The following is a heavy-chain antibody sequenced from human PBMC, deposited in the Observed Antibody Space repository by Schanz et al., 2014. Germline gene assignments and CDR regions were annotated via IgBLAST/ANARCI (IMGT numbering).Heavy chain of an antibody. CDR2: ISGSGGST. Sequence: VQLLQFGGGVVQPGGSLRLSCAASGFTFSSYAMSWVRQAPGKGLEWVSGISGSGGSTYYADSVKGRFTISRDNSKNTLYLQMNSLRAEDTAVYYCAKDLLYGAPMPLNHLDYWGQGTLXTVSS. CDR3: AKDLLYGAPMPLNHLDY. CDR1: GFTFSSYA. V-gene: IGHV3-23*01. J-gene: IGHJ4*02. D-gene: IGHD2-2*01.